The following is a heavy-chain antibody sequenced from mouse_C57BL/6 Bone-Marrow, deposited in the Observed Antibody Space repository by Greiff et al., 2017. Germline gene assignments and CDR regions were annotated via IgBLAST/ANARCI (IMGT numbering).Heavy chain of an antibody. J-gene: IGHJ2*01. CDR2: IDPEDGDT. CDR3: THYGRGNFDY. D-gene: IGHD1-1*01. Sequence: VQLQQSGAELVRPGASVKLSCTASGFNIKDYYMHWVKQRPEQGLEWIGRIDPEDGDTESAPKFQGKATMTADTSSNTAYLQLSSLTSEDTAVYYCTHYGRGNFDYWGQGTTLTVSS. V-gene: IGHV14-1*01. CDR1: GFNIKDYY.